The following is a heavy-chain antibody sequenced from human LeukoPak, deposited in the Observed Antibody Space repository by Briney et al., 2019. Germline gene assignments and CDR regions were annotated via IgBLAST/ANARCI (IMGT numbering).Heavy chain of an antibody. V-gene: IGHV3-NL1*01. Sequence: GGSLRLSCAASGFTFSSYGMHWVRQAPGKGLEWVSVIGTSGGSTIYADSVKGRFTISRDDSKNTLYLQLNSLRAEDTAVYYCARCETLRWFGELLDWGQGTLVTVSS. J-gene: IGHJ4*02. CDR3: ARCETLRWFGELLD. CDR2: IGTSGGST. D-gene: IGHD3-10*01. CDR1: GFTFSSYG.